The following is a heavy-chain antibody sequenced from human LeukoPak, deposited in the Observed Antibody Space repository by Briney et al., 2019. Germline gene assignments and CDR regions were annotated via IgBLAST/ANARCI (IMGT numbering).Heavy chain of an antibody. CDR1: GFTFSVYT. CDR2: ISSSSSDI. V-gene: IGHV3-21*01. CDR3: ARVPGGLEWSDFDY. Sequence: PGGSLRLSCAASGFTFSVYTMNWVRQAPGKGLEWVSSISSSSSDIYYADSVKGRFTISRDNAKNSLYLQMNSLRAEDTAIYYCARVPGGLEWSDFDYWGQGTLVTVSS. D-gene: IGHD3-3*01. J-gene: IGHJ4*02.